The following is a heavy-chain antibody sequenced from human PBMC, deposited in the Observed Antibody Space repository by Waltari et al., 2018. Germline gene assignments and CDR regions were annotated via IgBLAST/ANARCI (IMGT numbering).Heavy chain of an antibody. CDR3: ARDIDYYDSSGYHFDY. Sequence: QVQLQESGPGLVKPSETLSLTCAVSGYSISSGYYWGWIRQPPGKGLEWIGSIYHSGSTYYNPSLKRRVTISVDTSKNQFSLNLSSVTAADTAVYYCARDIDYYDSSGYHFDYWGQGTLVTVSS. V-gene: IGHV4-38-2*02. D-gene: IGHD3-22*01. CDR2: IYHSGST. CDR1: GYSISSGYY. J-gene: IGHJ4*02.